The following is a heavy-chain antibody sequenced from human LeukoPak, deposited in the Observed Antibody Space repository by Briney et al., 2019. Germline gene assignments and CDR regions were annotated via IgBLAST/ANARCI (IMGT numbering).Heavy chain of an antibody. CDR1: GGTFSSYA. Sequence: GASVKVSCKASGGTFSSYAISWVRQAPGQGLEWMGGIIPIFGTANYAQKFQGRVTITTDESTSTAYMELSSPRSEDTAVYYCARGGYSYGSSFYYMDVWGKGTTVTVSS. V-gene: IGHV1-69*05. CDR3: ARGGYSYGSSFYYMDV. CDR2: IIPIFGTA. J-gene: IGHJ6*03. D-gene: IGHD5-18*01.